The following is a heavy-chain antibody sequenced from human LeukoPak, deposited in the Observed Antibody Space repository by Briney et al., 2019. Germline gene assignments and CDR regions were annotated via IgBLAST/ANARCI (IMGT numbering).Heavy chain of an antibody. Sequence: PGGSLRLSCVASGFTFSDAWMSWVRQAPGRGLEWVGRIKANSDGGATDYPAPVKGRFTVSRDDSKNMVYLQMISLQTEDSGIYYCTTMGGSPGFDFWGPGTLVTVSP. CDR1: GFTFSDAW. J-gene: IGHJ4*02. CDR3: TTMGGSPGFDF. CDR2: IKANSDGGAT. D-gene: IGHD3-16*01. V-gene: IGHV3-15*01.